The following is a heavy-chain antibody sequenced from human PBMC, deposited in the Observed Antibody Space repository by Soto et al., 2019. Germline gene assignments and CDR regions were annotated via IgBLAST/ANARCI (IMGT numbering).Heavy chain of an antibody. V-gene: IGHV4-31*03. CDR3: ARGGSGSYYRVTYNWFDP. J-gene: IGHJ5*02. Sequence: SETLSLTCPVSGGSISSGGYYWSWIRQHPGKGLEWIGYIYYSGSTYYNPSLKSRVIISVDTSKNQFSLKLSSVTAADTAVYYCARGGSGSYYRVTYNWFDPWGQGTLVTVSS. D-gene: IGHD3-10*01. CDR2: IYYSGST. CDR1: GGSISSGGYY.